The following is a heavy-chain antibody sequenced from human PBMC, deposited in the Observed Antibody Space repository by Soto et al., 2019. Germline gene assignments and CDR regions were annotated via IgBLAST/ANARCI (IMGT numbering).Heavy chain of an antibody. J-gene: IGHJ5*02. Sequence: ASVKVSCKASGGTFSSYAISWVRQAPGQGLEWMGGIIPIFGTANYAQKFQGRVTITADESTSTAYMELSSLRSEDTAVYYCARNSGVAALVLAWFDPWGQGTLVTVSS. V-gene: IGHV1-69*13. D-gene: IGHD6-6*01. CDR1: GGTFSSYA. CDR2: IIPIFGTA. CDR3: ARNSGVAALVLAWFDP.